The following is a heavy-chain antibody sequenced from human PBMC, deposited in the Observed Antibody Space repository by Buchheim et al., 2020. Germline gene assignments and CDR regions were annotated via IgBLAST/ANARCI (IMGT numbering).Heavy chain of an antibody. CDR2: IIPIFGTA. Sequence: QVQLVQSGAEVKKPGSSVKVSCKASGGTFSSYAISWVRQAPGQGLEWMGGIIPIFGTANYAQKFQGRVTITADESTSTAYVELSRLSCEDPAVNYCAREGGGDRGDSYAEGGYYYYGMDVWGQGTT. D-gene: IGHD5-18*01. V-gene: IGHV1-69*12. CDR3: AREGGGDRGDSYAEGGYYYYGMDV. J-gene: IGHJ6*02. CDR1: GGTFSSYA.